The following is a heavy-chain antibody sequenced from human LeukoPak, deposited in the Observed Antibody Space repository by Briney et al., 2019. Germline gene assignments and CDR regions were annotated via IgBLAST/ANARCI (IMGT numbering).Heavy chain of an antibody. CDR3: ARVLRGYYYFDY. CDR2: ISSSTTYI. CDR1: GFTFDSFS. V-gene: IGHV3-21*01. J-gene: IGHJ4*02. D-gene: IGHD3-22*01. Sequence: PGGSLRLSCAASGFTFDSFSINWVRQAPGKGLEWVASISSSTTYIYYAGSVKGRFTISRDNAKNLVYLEMNSLRAEDTAVYYCARVLRGYYYFDYWGQGTLVTVSS.